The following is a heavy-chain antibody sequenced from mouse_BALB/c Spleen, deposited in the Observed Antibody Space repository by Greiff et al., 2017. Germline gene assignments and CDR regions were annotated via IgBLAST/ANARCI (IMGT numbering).Heavy chain of an antibody. J-gene: IGHJ4*01. CDR1: GYSFTGYF. Sequence: EVQLQQSGPELVKPGASVKISCKASGYSFTGYFMNWVMQSHGKSLEWIGRINPYNGDTFYNQKFKGKATLTVDKSSSTAYMELSSLTSEDSAVYYCARNRYDVLYAMDYWGQGTSVTVSS. V-gene: IGHV1-20*01. CDR3: ARNRYDVLYAMDY. D-gene: IGHD2-14*01. CDR2: INPYNGDT.